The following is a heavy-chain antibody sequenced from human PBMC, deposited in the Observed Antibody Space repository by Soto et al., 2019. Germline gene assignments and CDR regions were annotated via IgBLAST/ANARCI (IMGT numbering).Heavy chain of an antibody. D-gene: IGHD2-21*02. CDR1: GYTFTGYY. J-gene: IGHJ6*02. V-gene: IGHV1-2*04. CDR2: INPNSGGT. Sequence: ASVKVSCKASGYTFTGYYMHWVRQAPGQGLEWMGWINPNSGGTNYAQKFQGWVTMTRDTSISTAYMELSRLRSDDTAVYYCARDCGGDCYYYYGMDVWGQGTTVTVS. CDR3: ARDCGGDCYYYYGMDV.